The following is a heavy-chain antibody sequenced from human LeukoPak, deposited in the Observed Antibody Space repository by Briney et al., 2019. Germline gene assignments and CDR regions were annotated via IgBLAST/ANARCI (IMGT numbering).Heavy chain of an antibody. Sequence: GRSLRLSCAASGFTFSSYGMHWVRQAPGKGLEWVAVIWYDGSNKYYADSVKGRFTISRDNSKNTLYLQMNSLRAEDTAVYYCARDQAVAAPGAFDIWGQGTMVTVPS. D-gene: IGHD6-19*01. CDR3: ARDQAVAAPGAFDI. V-gene: IGHV3-33*01. J-gene: IGHJ3*02. CDR1: GFTFSSYG. CDR2: IWYDGSNK.